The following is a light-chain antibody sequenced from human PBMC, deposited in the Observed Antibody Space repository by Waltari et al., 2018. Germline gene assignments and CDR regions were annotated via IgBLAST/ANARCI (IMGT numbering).Light chain of an antibody. CDR1: QDISNY. CDR2: DAS. Sequence: DIQMTQSPSSLSASVGDRVPLTCQASQDISNYLNWYQQKPGKAPKLLIYDASNWETGVPARFSGSGSGTDFTFTISSLQPEDIATYYCQQYDNLPYTFGQGTKLEIK. J-gene: IGKJ2*01. CDR3: QQYDNLPYT. V-gene: IGKV1-33*01.